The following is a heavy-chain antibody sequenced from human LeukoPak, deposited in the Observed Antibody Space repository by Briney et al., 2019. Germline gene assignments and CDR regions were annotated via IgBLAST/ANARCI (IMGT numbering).Heavy chain of an antibody. CDR2: IQYDGSNK. V-gene: IGHV3-30*02. Sequence: GGSLGLSCAASGFTFNSYGMNWVRQAPGKGLEWVAFIQYDGSNKYYADSVKGRFTASRDNSKSTVYLQMNDLRGEDTAVYYCTKAKGQSWLFSHYWGRGTLVTVSS. CDR3: TKAKGQSWLFSHY. CDR1: GFTFNSYG. D-gene: IGHD3-22*01. J-gene: IGHJ4*02.